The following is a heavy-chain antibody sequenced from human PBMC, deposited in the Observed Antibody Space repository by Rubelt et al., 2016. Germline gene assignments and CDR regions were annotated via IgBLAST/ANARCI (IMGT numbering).Heavy chain of an antibody. J-gene: IGHJ4*02. CDR1: GASISGSTFY. D-gene: IGHD3-22*01. V-gene: IGHV4-39*01. Sequence: QLQLQESGPGPVKPSETLSLTCTVSGASISGSTFYWGWIHQPPGKGLEWIGSIYYSGNTYFNPSLMGRVTISVDTSKNHFSLRVRSVTASDTAVYFCARHNYHDRSGYYTPFGYWGQGTLVTASS. CDR3: ARHNYHDRSGYYTPFGY. CDR2: IYYSGNT.